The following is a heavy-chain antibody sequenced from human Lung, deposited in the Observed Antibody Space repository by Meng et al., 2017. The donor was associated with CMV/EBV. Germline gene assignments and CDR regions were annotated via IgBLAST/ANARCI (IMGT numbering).Heavy chain of an antibody. J-gene: IGHJ6*02. V-gene: IGHV4-34*01. CDR3: AILGYCSSTSCYPGNYYYGMDV. CDR1: GGSFSGYY. D-gene: IGHD2-2*01. CDR2: INHSGST. Sequence: SETLSLTCAVYGGSFSGYYWSWIRQPPGKGMEWIGEINHSGSTNYNPSLKSRVTISVDTSKNQFSLKLSSVTAADTAVYYCAILGYCSSTSCYPGNYYYGMDVWGQGTTVTGSS.